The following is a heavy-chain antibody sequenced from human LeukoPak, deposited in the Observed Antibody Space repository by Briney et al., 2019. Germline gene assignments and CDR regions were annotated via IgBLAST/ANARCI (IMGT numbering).Heavy chain of an antibody. V-gene: IGHV3-7*02. J-gene: IGHJ6*02. CDR2: IKHDGSET. Sequence: PGGSLRLSCATSGFTFSSIWMSWVRQAPGKGLEWVGNIKHDGSETNYVDSVKGRFTISRDNAKNSLHLQMNSMRVEDTAVYYCAKKGGPHGMVVWGQGTTVTVSS. CDR1: GFTFSSIW. D-gene: IGHD3-16*01. CDR3: AKKGGPHGMVV.